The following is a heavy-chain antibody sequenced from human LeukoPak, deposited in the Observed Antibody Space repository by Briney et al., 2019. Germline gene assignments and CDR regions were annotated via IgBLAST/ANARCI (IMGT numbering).Heavy chain of an antibody. CDR1: GGSFSGYY. Sequence: PSGTLSLTCAVYGGSFSGYYWSWIRQPPGKGLEWIGEINHSGSTNYNPSLKSRVTISVDTSKNQFSLKLSSVTAADTAVYYCARAMYYYDTHAFDIWGQGTMVTVSS. V-gene: IGHV4-34*01. D-gene: IGHD3-22*01. CDR3: ARAMYYYDTHAFDI. CDR2: INHSGST. J-gene: IGHJ3*02.